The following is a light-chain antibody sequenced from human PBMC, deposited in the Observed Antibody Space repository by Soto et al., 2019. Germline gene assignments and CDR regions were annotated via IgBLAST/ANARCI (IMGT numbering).Light chain of an antibody. CDR3: GSYTTSANYV. CDR1: ISDVGSYNY. V-gene: IGLV2-14*03. Sequence: SALTQPASVSGSPGQSITISCTGTISDVGSYNYVSWYQQYPGKAPKLMIYDVSTRPSGVSDRFSGSKSGNTASLTISGLRAEDEADYYCGSYTTSANYVLGNGTKVTV. CDR2: DVS. J-gene: IGLJ1*01.